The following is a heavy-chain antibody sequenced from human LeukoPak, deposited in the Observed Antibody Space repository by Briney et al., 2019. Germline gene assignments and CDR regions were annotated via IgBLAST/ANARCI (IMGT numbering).Heavy chain of an antibody. CDR3: ARDHIGPPYEVYYYYMDV. V-gene: IGHV1-2*02. CDR1: GYTFTGYY. Sequence: GASVKVSCKASGYTFTGYYMHWVRQAPGQGLEWMGWINPNSGGTNYAQKFQGRVTITADESTSTAYMELSSLRSEDTAVYYCARDHIGPPYEVYYYYMDVWGKGTTVTISS. CDR2: INPNSGGT. J-gene: IGHJ6*03. D-gene: IGHD3-22*01.